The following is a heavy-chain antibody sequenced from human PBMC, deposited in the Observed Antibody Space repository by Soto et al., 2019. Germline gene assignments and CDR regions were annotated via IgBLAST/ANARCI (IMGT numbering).Heavy chain of an antibody. J-gene: IGHJ4*02. CDR3: AKGSTRWLESLLHY. V-gene: IGHV3-30*18. D-gene: IGHD5-12*01. Sequence: PGGSLRLSCAAFGFTFNIFGMHWVRQAPGKGLEWVALISNDGTNKYYADSVRGRFTISRDSSKNTVFLQMDSLRADDTAVYYCAKGSTRWLESLLHYWGQGTLVTVSS. CDR1: GFTFNIFG. CDR2: ISNDGTNK.